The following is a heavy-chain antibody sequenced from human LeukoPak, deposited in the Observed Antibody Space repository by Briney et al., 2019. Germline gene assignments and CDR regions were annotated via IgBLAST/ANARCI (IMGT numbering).Heavy chain of an antibody. J-gene: IGHJ4*02. CDR2: IKEDGSET. Sequence: GGSLRLSCAASGFTFSTFWVTWVRQAPGKGLEWVAHIKEDGSETYYVDSLKGRFTISRDNSKNTLYLQMNSLTAEDTAVYYCAKDKEPTTVTTPFFDSWGQGTLVTVSS. D-gene: IGHD4-11*01. CDR3: AKDKEPTTVTTPFFDS. CDR1: GFTFSTFW. V-gene: IGHV3-7*03.